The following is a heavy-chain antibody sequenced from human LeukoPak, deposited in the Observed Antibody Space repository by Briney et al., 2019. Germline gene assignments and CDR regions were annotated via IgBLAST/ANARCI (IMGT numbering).Heavy chain of an antibody. D-gene: IGHD6-19*01. CDR2: IRYDGSNQ. CDR1: GFTFSSYG. J-gene: IGHJ4*02. CDR3: AKDMGYNTGWTRFDY. V-gene: IGHV3-30*02. Sequence: PGRSLRLSCAASGFTFSSYGMHWVRQAPGKGLEWVAFIRYDGSNQYYSDSVKCRFTISTDSSKNTLYLQMNSLRGDDTAVYYCAKDMGYNTGWTRFDYWGQGTLVTVSS.